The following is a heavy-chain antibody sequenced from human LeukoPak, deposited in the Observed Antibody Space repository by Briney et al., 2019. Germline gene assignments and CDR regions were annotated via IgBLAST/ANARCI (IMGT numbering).Heavy chain of an antibody. V-gene: IGHV5-51*01. Sequence: GESLKISCKGSGYSFTSYWIGWVRQMPGKGLEWMGIIYPGDSDPSYSPSFQGQVTISADKSISTAYLQWSSLKAADTAMYYCARLVYCGGDCYSNWFDPWGRGTLVTVSS. D-gene: IGHD2-21*02. CDR1: GYSFTSYW. CDR2: IYPGDSDP. J-gene: IGHJ5*02. CDR3: ARLVYCGGDCYSNWFDP.